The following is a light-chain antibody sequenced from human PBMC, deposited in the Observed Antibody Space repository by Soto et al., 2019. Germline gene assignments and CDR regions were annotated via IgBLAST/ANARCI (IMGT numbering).Light chain of an antibody. J-gene: IGLJ1*01. CDR1: SSDVGGYNY. V-gene: IGLV2-8*01. Sequence: QSVLTQPPSASGSPGQSVTISCTGTSSDVGGYNYVSWYQQHPGKAPKLMIYEVSKRPSGVPDRFSGSKSGNTASLTVSGLQAEDEADYYCSSYAGSNRVFGTGTKVTLL. CDR2: EVS. CDR3: SSYAGSNRV.